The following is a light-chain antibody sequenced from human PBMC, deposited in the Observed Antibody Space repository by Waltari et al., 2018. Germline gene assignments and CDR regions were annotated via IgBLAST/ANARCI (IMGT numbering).Light chain of an antibody. CDR2: GAS. CDR1: QSVSNS. CDR3: QQYSTWPQT. Sequence: EIVLTQSPDTLSLSPGERATLSCRASQSVSNSLAWFQQKPGQAPRLLIYGASSRATGIPGRFSGSGSGPDFTLTISSLESEDFAVYYCQQYSTWPQTFGQGTKVE. V-gene: IGKV3-15*01. J-gene: IGKJ1*01.